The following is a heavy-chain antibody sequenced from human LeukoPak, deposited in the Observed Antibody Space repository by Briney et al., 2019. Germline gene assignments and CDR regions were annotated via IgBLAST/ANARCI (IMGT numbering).Heavy chain of an antibody. J-gene: IGHJ4*02. CDR3: ARHSIDWSYNY. V-gene: IGHV4-59*08. D-gene: IGHD1-7*01. CDR2: IYYSGST. CDR1: GGSISSYY. Sequence: SETLSLTCTVSGGSISSYYWSWIRQPPGKGLEWIGYIYYSGSTNYNPSLKSRVTISADTSKNQFSLKLSSVTAADTAVYYCARHSIDWSYNYWGQGTLVTVSS.